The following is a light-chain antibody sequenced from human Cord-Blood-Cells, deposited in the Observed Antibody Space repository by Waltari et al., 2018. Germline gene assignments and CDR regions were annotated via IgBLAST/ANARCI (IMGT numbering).Light chain of an antibody. CDR3: CSYAGSYTWV. J-gene: IGLJ3*02. CDR1: SSDVGGYNY. CDR2: DVS. Sequence: QSALTQPRSVSGSPGKSVTISCTGTSSDVGGYNYVSWYSQHPGKAPKLIIYDVSKRPSGVPDRFSGSKSGNTASLTISGLQAEDEADYYCCSYAGSYTWVFGGGTKLTVL. V-gene: IGLV2-11*01.